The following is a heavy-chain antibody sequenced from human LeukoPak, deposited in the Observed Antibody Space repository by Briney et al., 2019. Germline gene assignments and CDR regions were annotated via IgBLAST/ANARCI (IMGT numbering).Heavy chain of an antibody. Sequence: GGSVTLSCAASGFTFCCYQMKCLPQAPGKGLVGVSNISSSSSNIYYADYVKGRFTISRNNAKNSLYLQMNNLRAEDTAVYYCARDGDYDDSSGYYCIDLDYWGQGTLVTVSS. V-gene: IGHV3-48*03. D-gene: IGHD3-22*01. J-gene: IGHJ4*02. CDR3: ARDGDYDDSSGYYCIDLDY. CDR1: GFTFCCYQ. CDR2: ISSSSSNI.